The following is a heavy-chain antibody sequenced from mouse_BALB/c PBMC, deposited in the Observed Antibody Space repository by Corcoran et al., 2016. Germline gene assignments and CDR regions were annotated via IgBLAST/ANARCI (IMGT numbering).Heavy chain of an antibody. CDR2: ILPGSGST. Sequence: QVQLQQSGAELMKPGASVKISCKATGYTFSSYWIEWVKQRPGHGLEWIGEILPGSGSTNYNEKVKGKATFTADTSSNTAYMQLSSLTSEDSAVYYCARSFITTVDYYAMDYWGQGTSVTVSS. V-gene: IGHV1-9*01. CDR3: ARSFITTVDYYAMDY. CDR1: GYTFSSYW. J-gene: IGHJ4*01. D-gene: IGHD1-1*01.